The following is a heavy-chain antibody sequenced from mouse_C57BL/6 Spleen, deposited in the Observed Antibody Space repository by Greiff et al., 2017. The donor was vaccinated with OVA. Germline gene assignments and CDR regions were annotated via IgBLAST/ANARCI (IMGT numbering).Heavy chain of an antibody. CDR2: INPSSVYT. D-gene: IGHD1-1*01. V-gene: IGHV1-4*01. CDR3: AKENYYGSSYGYFDV. Sequence: QVQLQQSGAELARPGASVKMSCKASGYTFTSYTMHWVKQRPGQGLEWIGYINPSSVYTKYNQKFKDKAILTADKSSSTACMQLNSLTSEDSAVYYCAKENYYGSSYGYFDVWGSGTTVTVSS. CDR1: GYTFTSYT. J-gene: IGHJ1*01.